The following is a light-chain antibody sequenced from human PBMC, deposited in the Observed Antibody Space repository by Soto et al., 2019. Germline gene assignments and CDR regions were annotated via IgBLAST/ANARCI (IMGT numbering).Light chain of an antibody. CDR2: AAS. CDR1: QGISNY. Sequence: DIHMTQSPSSLTASVGDRVTITCRASQGISNYLAWYQQKPGKVPKLLIYAASTLQSGVPSRFSGSGSGTDFTLTISSLQPEDVATHYCQKYNSAPWTFGQGTKVEIK. V-gene: IGKV1-27*01. CDR3: QKYNSAPWT. J-gene: IGKJ1*01.